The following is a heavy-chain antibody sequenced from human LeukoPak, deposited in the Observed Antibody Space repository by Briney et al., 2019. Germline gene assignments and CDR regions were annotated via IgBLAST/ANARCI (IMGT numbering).Heavy chain of an antibody. CDR2: ISPVSTYT. Sequence: GGSLRLSCLASGFSFNSYTMNWVREAPGKGLEWVSTISPVSTYTWYAESVKGRFTISRDNPKNSLYLQMDSLRAEDTAVYYCVRDVPRRIGMDVWGQGTTVTVSS. CDR1: GFSFNSYT. V-gene: IGHV3-21*01. D-gene: IGHD2/OR15-2a*01. CDR3: VRDVPRRIGMDV. J-gene: IGHJ6*02.